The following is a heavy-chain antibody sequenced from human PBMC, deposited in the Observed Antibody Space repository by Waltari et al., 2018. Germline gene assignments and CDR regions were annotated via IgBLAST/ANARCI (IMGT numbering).Heavy chain of an antibody. Sequence: EVQLVESGGGLVQPGGSLRLSCAASGFTFSSHEMHWVRQAPGKGLGWVSLIRSSGSKMYYADSVKGRFTISRDNAKNSLYLQMNSLRAEDTAVYYCASVDIPMIDYYGMDVWGQGTTVTVSS. V-gene: IGHV3-48*03. CDR2: IRSSGSKM. CDR1: GFTFSSHE. D-gene: IGHD5-18*01. J-gene: IGHJ6*02. CDR3: ASVDIPMIDYYGMDV.